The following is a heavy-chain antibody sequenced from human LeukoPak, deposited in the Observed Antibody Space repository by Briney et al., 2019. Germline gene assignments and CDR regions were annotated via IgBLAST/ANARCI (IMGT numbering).Heavy chain of an antibody. V-gene: IGHV4-59*08. CDR1: GGSISSYY. CDR3: ARWSGWYLGAFDI. J-gene: IGHJ3*02. Sequence: PETLSLTCTVSGGSISSYYWSWIRQPPGKGLEWIGYIYYSGSTNYNPSLKSRVTISVDTSKNQFSLKLSSVTAADTAVYYCARWSGWYLGAFDIWGQGTMVTVSS. D-gene: IGHD6-19*01. CDR2: IYYSGST.